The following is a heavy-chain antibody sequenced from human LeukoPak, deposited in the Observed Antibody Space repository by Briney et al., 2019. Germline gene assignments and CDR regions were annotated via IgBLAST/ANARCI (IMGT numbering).Heavy chain of an antibody. D-gene: IGHD3-22*01. Sequence: SVKVSCKASGGTFSSYAISWVRQAPGQGLEWMGGIIPIFGTANYAQKFQGRVTITADESTSTAYMELSSLRSEDTAVYYCARDISYYDSSGYRYWGQGTLVTVSS. J-gene: IGHJ4*02. CDR3: ARDISYYDSSGYRY. CDR2: IIPIFGTA. CDR1: GGTFSSYA. V-gene: IGHV1-69*01.